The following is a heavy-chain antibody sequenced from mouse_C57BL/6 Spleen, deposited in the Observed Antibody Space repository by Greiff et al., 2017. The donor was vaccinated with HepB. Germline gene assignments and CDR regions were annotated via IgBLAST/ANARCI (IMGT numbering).Heavy chain of an antibody. V-gene: IGHV5-9-1*02. J-gene: IGHJ4*01. CDR2: ISSGGDYI. Sequence: EVKLVESGEGLVKPGGSLKLSCAASGFTFSSYAMSWVRQTPEKRLEWVAYISSGGDYIYYADTVKGRFTISRDNARNTLYLQMSSLKSEDTAMYYCTRDPYDGYGVDAMDYWGQGTSVTVSS. CDR3: TRDPYDGYGVDAMDY. CDR1: GFTFSSYA. D-gene: IGHD2-3*01.